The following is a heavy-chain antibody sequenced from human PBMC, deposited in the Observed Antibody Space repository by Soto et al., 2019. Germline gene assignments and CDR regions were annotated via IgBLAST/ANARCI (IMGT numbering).Heavy chain of an antibody. CDR1: GGTFSSYA. CDR3: ARVEWGKVVAATDNWFDP. D-gene: IGHD2-15*01. V-gene: IGHV1-69*01. CDR2: IIPIFGTA. J-gene: IGHJ5*02. Sequence: QVQLVQSGAEVKKPGSSVKVSCKTSGGTFSSYAISWVRQAPGQGLEWMGGIIPIFGTANYAQKFQGRVTITADESTSTAYMELSSLRSEDTAVYYCARVEWGKVVAATDNWFDPWGQGTLVTVSS.